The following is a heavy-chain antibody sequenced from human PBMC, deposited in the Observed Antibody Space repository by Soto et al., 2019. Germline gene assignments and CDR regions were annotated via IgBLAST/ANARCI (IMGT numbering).Heavy chain of an antibody. V-gene: IGHV4-39*01. J-gene: IGHJ4*02. CDR3: ANMGIAAAGTFGFDY. Sequence: SETLSLTCTVSGGSISSSSYYWGWIRQPPGKGLEWIGSIYYSGSTYYNPSLKSRVTISVDTSKNQFSLKLSSVTAADTAVYYCANMGIAAAGTFGFDYWGQGTLVTVSS. D-gene: IGHD6-13*01. CDR2: IYYSGST. CDR1: GGSISSSSYY.